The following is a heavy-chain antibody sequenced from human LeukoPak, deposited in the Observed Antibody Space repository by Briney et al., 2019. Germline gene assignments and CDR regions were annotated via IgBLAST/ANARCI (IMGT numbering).Heavy chain of an antibody. CDR3: ARDVPIPLWD. Sequence: GGSLRLSCAASRFISSSYNMNWVRLAPGKGLEWVSYISDSSSYTYYADSVKGRFTISRDNAKNSLYLQMNSLRDEDTAVYYCARDVPIPLWDWGQGTLVTVSS. J-gene: IGHJ4*02. CDR1: RFISSSYN. D-gene: IGHD1-26*01. CDR2: ISDSSSYT. V-gene: IGHV3-21*06.